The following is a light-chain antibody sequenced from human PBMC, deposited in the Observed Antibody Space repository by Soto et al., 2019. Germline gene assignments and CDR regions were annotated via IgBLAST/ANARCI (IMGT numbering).Light chain of an antibody. CDR3: CQYNNWPPPT. CDR2: GAS. J-gene: IGKJ4*01. V-gene: IGKV3-15*01. Sequence: EIVMTQSPATLSVSPGERATLSCRASQSVSSNLAWYQQKPGQAPRLLIYGASTRATGIPARFSGSGSGTEVTLTISSRLSEDFAASYCCQYNNWPPPTFGGGTKVEIK. CDR1: QSVSSN.